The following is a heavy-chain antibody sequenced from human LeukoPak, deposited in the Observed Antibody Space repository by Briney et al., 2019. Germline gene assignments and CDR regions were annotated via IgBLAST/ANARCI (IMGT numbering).Heavy chain of an antibody. CDR3: AKWFAI. V-gene: IGHV3-21*04. D-gene: IGHD3-10*01. CDR1: GFTFGTYI. J-gene: IGHJ3*02. Sequence: GGSLRLSCAASGFTFGTYIMNWVRQPPGKWLEWVSSISSSSSYIYYGDSVKGRFTIFRDNSKNTLYLQMNSLRAHDTAVYYCAKWFAIWGQGTMVTVSS. CDR2: ISSSSSYI.